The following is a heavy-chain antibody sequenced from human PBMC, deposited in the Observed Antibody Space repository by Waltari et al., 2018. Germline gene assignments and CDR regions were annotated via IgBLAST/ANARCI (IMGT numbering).Heavy chain of an antibody. CDR3: ASYDSSSSGTLFDY. Sequence: QVQLVQSGAEVKKPGASVKVSCKASGYTFTGYYMHWVRQAPGQGLEWMGWINPNRGGTNYAQKFQGRVTMTRDTSISTAYMELSRLRSDDTAVYYCASYDSSSSGTLFDYWGQGTLVTVSS. CDR1: GYTFTGYY. CDR2: INPNRGGT. D-gene: IGHD6-6*01. V-gene: IGHV1-2*02. J-gene: IGHJ4*02.